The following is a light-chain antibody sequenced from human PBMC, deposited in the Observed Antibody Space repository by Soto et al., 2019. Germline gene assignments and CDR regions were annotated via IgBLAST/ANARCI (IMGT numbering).Light chain of an antibody. CDR3: QQRYNWPPT. V-gene: IGKV3-11*01. J-gene: IGKJ2*01. CDR2: DTS. CDR1: QSVSSF. Sequence: EIVLSQSPAILSLSPGDRATISCRASQSVSSFLAWYQQKPGQAPRLLIYDTSNRATGVPARFSASGSGTDFTLTMSSLEPEDFAVYFCQQRYNWPPTFGQGTKLEIK.